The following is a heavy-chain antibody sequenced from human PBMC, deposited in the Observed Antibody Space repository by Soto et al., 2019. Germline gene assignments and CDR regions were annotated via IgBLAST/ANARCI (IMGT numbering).Heavy chain of an antibody. CDR1: GFTFRSYS. D-gene: IGHD2-15*01. CDR3: AKERHESSWDYYYGMDV. Sequence: GGSLSLSCAASGFTFRSYSMSWVRQAPGKGLEWVSAISGSGGSTYYADSVKGRFTISRDNSKNTLYLQMNSLRAEDTAVYYCAKERHESSWDYYYGMDVWGQGTTVTVSS. V-gene: IGHV3-23*01. J-gene: IGHJ6*02. CDR2: ISGSGGST.